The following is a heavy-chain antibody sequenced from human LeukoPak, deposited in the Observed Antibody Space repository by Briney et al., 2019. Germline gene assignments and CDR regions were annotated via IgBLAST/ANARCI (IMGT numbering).Heavy chain of an antibody. Sequence: SETLSLTCSVSSASISTDNYYWSWIRQSPGKGLEWLGSYRSGSTDYSPSLRSRVTLSADTSKNQFSLKVNSVTAADTAVYYCARDEHNSWFYYWGQGTLVTVSP. V-gene: IGHV4-30-4*01. J-gene: IGHJ4*02. CDR2: YRSGST. CDR1: SASISTDNYY. D-gene: IGHD6-13*01. CDR3: ARDEHNSWFYY.